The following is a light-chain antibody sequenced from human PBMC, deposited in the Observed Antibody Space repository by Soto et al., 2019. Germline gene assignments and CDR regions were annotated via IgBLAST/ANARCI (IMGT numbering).Light chain of an antibody. CDR2: DVY. CDR1: SSNVGGYNY. Sequence: QPALTQPRSVSASPGQSVTISCTGTSSNVGGYNYVSWYQHRPGKAPKLVIYDVYNRPSGVPDRFSGSKSDNTASLTISGLQAEDEADYYCCSYAGSNTFYVFGTGTKVTV. CDR3: CSYAGSNTFYV. V-gene: IGLV2-11*01. J-gene: IGLJ1*01.